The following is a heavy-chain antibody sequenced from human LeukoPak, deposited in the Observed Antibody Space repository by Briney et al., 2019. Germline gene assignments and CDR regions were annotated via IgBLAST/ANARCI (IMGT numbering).Heavy chain of an antibody. V-gene: IGHV4-31*03. CDR1: GGSISSGGYY. J-gene: IGHJ4*02. Sequence: SETLSLTCTVSGGSISSGGYYWSWIRQYPEKGLEWIGYIYHSGSTYYNPSLQSRVSISLDMSKNQFSLKLTSVTAADTAVYYCARRMEYYYGNSGYYFDYWGQGALVTVSS. D-gene: IGHD3-22*01. CDR2: IYHSGST. CDR3: ARRMEYYYGNSGYYFDY.